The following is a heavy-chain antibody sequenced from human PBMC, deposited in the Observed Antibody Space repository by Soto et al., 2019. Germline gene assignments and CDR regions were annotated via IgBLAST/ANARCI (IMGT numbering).Heavy chain of an antibody. J-gene: IGHJ3*02. Sequence: QVQLVQSGAEVKKPGASVKVSCKASGYTFTRYAISWVRQAPGQGLEWMGWISTYNGNTNYAQKLQGRVTLTTDTSXXXXXXXXXXXXXXXXXXXXXXXXXXXXXXXXXXXXXXXAFDIWGQGTLVTVSS. V-gene: IGHV1-18*01. CDR1: GYTFTRYA. CDR2: ISTYNGNT. CDR3: XXXXXXXXXXXXXXXXXXAFDI.